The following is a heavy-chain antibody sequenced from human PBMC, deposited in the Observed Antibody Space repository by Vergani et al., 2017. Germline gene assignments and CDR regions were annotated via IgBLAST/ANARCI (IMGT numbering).Heavy chain of an antibody. D-gene: IGHD3-10*01. CDR2: ISSSGSTI. CDR3: AGDSMVRGGSRYGMDV. CDR1: GFTFSSYE. Sequence: EVQLVESGGGLVQPGGSLRLSCAASGFTFSSYEMNWVRQAPGKGLEWVSYISSSGSTIYYADSVKGRFTISRDNAKNSLYLQMNSLRAEDTAVYYCAGDSMVRGGSRYGMDVWGQGTTVTVSS. J-gene: IGHJ6*02. V-gene: IGHV3-48*03.